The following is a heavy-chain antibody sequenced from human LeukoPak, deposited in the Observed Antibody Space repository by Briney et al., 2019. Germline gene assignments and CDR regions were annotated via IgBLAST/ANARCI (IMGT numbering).Heavy chain of an antibody. D-gene: IGHD6-19*01. Sequence: ASVKVSCKASGYTFSSYAMHWVRQDPEQRLEWMGWINAGNGNTKYSQKFQGRVTITRDTSASTAYMELSSLRSEDTAVYYCARATGYSSEFDYWGQGTLVTVSS. CDR1: GYTFSSYA. J-gene: IGHJ4*02. V-gene: IGHV1-3*01. CDR3: ARATGYSSEFDY. CDR2: INAGNGNT.